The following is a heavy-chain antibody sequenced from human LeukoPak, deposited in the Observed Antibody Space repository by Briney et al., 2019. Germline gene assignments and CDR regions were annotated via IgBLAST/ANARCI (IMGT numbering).Heavy chain of an antibody. CDR1: GFTFSSYA. V-gene: IGHV3-23*01. CDR3: ACGTLTGMYYFDY. J-gene: IGHJ4*02. CDR2: ISRSDDYT. Sequence: QSGGSLRLSCSAPGFTFSSYAMSCGRQAPGKGLELVSTISRSDDYTYYADSVKVRVSISRDNSKDTLYLQMNSLSGEDTAVYYCACGTLTGMYYFDYWGQGTLVTVSS. D-gene: IGHD3-9*01.